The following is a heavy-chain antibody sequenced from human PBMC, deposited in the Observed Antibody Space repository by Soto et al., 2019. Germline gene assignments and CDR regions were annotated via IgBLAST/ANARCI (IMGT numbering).Heavy chain of an antibody. V-gene: IGHV4-34*01. CDR2: INHSGTI. Sequence: SETLSLTCAVYGGSFSGYYWSWLRQPPGKGLEWIGEINHSGTINYNPSLKSRVAISIDTSRSQFSLDLLSVTAADTAVYFCARSPGYYYNYSMDVWAQGTTVTVSS. CDR3: ARSPGYYYNYSMDV. D-gene: IGHD3-3*01. CDR1: GGSFSGYY. J-gene: IGHJ6*02.